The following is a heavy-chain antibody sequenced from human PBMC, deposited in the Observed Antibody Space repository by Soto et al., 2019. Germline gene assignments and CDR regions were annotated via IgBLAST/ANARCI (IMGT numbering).Heavy chain of an antibody. V-gene: IGHV1-69*10. CDR1: GGTFSSYT. D-gene: IGHD6-13*01. CDR3: AREPRSSYSSSWYAPYYYGMDV. J-gene: IGHJ6*02. CDR2: IIPILGIA. Sequence: SVKVSCKASGGTFSSYTISWVRQAPGQGLEWMGWIIPILGIANYAQKFQGRVTITTDKSTSTAYMELSRLRSDDTAVYYCAREPRSSYSSSWYAPYYYGMDVWGQGTTVTVSS.